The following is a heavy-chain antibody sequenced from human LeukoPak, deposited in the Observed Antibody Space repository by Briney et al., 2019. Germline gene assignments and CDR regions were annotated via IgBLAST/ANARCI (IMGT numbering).Heavy chain of an antibody. V-gene: IGHV1-8*01. CDR2: MNPNSGNT. Sequence: ASVKVSCKASGYTFTSYDINWVRQDTGQGLEWMGWMNPNSGNTGYAQKFQGRVTMTRNTSISTAYMELSSLRSEDTAVYYCASLFCSSTSCSYNWFDPWGQGTLVTVSS. CDR3: ASLFCSSTSCSYNWFDP. J-gene: IGHJ5*02. CDR1: GYTFTSYD. D-gene: IGHD2-2*01.